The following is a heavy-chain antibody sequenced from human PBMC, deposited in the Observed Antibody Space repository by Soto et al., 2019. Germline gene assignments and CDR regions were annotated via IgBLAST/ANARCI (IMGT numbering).Heavy chain of an antibody. CDR2: IYYSGST. D-gene: IGHD5-18*01. CDR1: GGSISSYY. Sequence: QVQLQESGPGLVKPSETLSLTCTVYGGSISSYYWSWIRQSPGKGLEWIGYIYYSGSTKYNPSLKSRVTISVDTSKNQFSLKLSSVTAADTAVYYCARGRGDTAMAWYYWGQGTLVTVSS. V-gene: IGHV4-59*01. CDR3: ARGRGDTAMAWYY. J-gene: IGHJ4*02.